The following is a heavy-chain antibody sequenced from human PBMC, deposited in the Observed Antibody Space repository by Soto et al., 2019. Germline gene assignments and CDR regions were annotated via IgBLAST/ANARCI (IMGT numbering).Heavy chain of an antibody. J-gene: IGHJ4*02. CDR1: GGSISSYY. CDR2: IYYSGST. D-gene: IGHD2-2*01. Sequence: PSETLSLTYTVSGGSISSYYWSWIRQPPGKGLEWIGYIYYSGSTNYNPSLKSRVIISVDTSKNQFSLKLSSVTAADTAVYYCASFSCASCSHPRFYYWGRGTLVPVSS. CDR3: ASFSCASCSHPRFYY. V-gene: IGHV4-59*01.